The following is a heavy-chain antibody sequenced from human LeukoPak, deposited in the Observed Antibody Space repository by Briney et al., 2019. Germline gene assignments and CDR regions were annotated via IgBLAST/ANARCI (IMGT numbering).Heavy chain of an antibody. CDR1: GGSISSSSYY. CDR2: IYYSGST. Sequence: SETLSLTCTVSGGSISSSSYYWGWIRQPPGKGLEWIGSIYYSGSTYYNPSLKSRVTISVDTSKNQFSLKLSSVTAADTAVYYCARHLLRELDYRGQGTLVTVSS. J-gene: IGHJ4*02. D-gene: IGHD1-26*01. V-gene: IGHV4-39*01. CDR3: ARHLLRELDY.